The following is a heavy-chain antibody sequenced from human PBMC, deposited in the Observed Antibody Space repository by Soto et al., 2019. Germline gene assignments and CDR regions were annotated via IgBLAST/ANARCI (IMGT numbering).Heavy chain of an antibody. V-gene: IGHV4-34*01. Sequence: QVQLQQWGAGLLKPSETLSLTCAVYGGSFSGYFWSWIRQPPGKGLEWIGEINHSGSTKYNPSLKSRVTISLDTSKNQFSLKLKTVTAADTAVYYCSRGVGIAVALYMAERYFQYWGQGTLVTVSS. J-gene: IGHJ1*01. CDR1: GGSFSGYF. CDR3: SRGVGIAVALYMAERYFQY. CDR2: INHSGST. D-gene: IGHD6-19*01.